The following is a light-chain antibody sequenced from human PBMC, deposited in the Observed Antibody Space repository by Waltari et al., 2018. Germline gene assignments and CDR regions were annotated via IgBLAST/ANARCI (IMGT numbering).Light chain of an antibody. CDR2: KNN. Sequence: QSVLSQPPSASGTPVQRVTISCSGSSSNIGGNYVYWYQQLPGTAPKLLIYKNNQRPSGVPDRFSGSKSGSSVSLAISGLRSEDEADYYCAAWDDSLSGWVFGGGTKVTVL. CDR3: AAWDDSLSGWV. CDR1: SSNIGGNY. V-gene: IGLV1-47*01. J-gene: IGLJ3*02.